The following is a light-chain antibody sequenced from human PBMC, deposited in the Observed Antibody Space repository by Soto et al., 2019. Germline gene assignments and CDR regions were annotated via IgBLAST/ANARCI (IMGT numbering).Light chain of an antibody. CDR2: EVS. CDR1: SSYVGGYNY. J-gene: IGLJ1*01. V-gene: IGLV2-14*01. Sequence: QSALTQPASVSWSPGPSIPISCTGTSSYVGGYNYVSWYQQHPGQAPKLMFYEVSNRPSGVSNRFSGSKSGNTAYLTISGLQAEDEADYYCSSYTSSSTLVFGTGTKVTVL. CDR3: SSYTSSSTLV.